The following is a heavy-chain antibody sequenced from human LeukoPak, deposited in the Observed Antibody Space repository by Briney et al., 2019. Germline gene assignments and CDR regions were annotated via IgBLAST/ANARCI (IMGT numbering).Heavy chain of an antibody. Sequence: SVKVSCKASGGTFSSYAISWVRQAPGQGREWVGRIIPILGMANYAQKFQGRVTITADKSTSTAYMELSSLRSEDTAVYYCARVRGLMGGASMKAQYWYFDLWGRGTLVTVSS. CDR3: ARVRGLMGGASMKAQYWYFDL. D-gene: IGHD3-10*01. CDR1: GGTFSSYA. V-gene: IGHV1-69*04. J-gene: IGHJ2*01. CDR2: IIPILGMA.